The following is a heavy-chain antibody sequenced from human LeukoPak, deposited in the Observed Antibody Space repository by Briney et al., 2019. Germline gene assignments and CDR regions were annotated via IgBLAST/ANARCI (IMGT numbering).Heavy chain of an antibody. V-gene: IGHV4-39*01. CDR2: IYYSGST. J-gene: IGHJ4*02. CDR3: ARHGRSSISGKRSFDY. D-gene: IGHD2-2*01. CDR1: GGSISSYY. Sequence: PSETPSLTCTVSGGSISSYYWGWIRQPPGKGLEWIGSIYYSGSTYYNPSLKSRVTISVDTSNNHFSLKLTSVTAADTAVYFCARHGRSSISGKRSFDYWGQGTLVTVSS.